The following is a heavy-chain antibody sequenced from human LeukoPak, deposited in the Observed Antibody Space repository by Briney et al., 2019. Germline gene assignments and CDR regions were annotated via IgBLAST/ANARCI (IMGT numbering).Heavy chain of an antibody. CDR3: AGGIVSPRFYDYMDV. J-gene: IGHJ6*03. Sequence: PSETLSLTCTVSGGSINSGNYYWTWIRQPAGKGLEWIGRFFATGSTSSSHNPSLSGRASISVDTSKNQFSLELTSVTAADTAVYYCAGGIVSPRFYDYMDVWGKGTTVTVSS. CDR2: FFATGST. D-gene: IGHD1-26*01. V-gene: IGHV4-61*02. CDR1: GGSINSGNYY.